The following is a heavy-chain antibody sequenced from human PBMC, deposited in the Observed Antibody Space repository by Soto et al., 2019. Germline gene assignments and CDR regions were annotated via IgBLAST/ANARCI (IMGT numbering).Heavy chain of an antibody. D-gene: IGHD6-13*01. CDR1: GGSFSNYY. Sequence: SETLSLTCAVYGGSFSNYYWSWIRQPPGKGLEWMGEINQSGITNYNPSLKSRVTISEDASKNQFSLKLRSVTAADTAVYYCARGNGIASRPADYWGQGTLVTVSS. V-gene: IGHV4-34*01. J-gene: IGHJ4*02. CDR3: ARGNGIASRPADY. CDR2: INQSGIT.